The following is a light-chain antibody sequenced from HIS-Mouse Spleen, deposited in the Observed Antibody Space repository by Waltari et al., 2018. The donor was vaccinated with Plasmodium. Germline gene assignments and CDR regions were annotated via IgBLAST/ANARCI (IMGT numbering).Light chain of an antibody. CDR2: GAS. J-gene: IGKJ3*01. CDR1: QCVSSN. V-gene: IGKV3-15*01. CDR3: QQYNNWSFT. Sequence: EIVMTQSPATLSVSPGERATLPCRASQCVSSNFAWYQQKPGQAPRLLIYGASTRATSIPARFSGSGSGTEFTLTISSLQSEDFAVYYCQQYNNWSFTFGPGTKVDIK.